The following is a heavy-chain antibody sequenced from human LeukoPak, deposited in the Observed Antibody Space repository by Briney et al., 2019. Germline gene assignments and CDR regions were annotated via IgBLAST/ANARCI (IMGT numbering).Heavy chain of an antibody. V-gene: IGHV4-38-2*02. CDR2: IYHSGST. D-gene: IGHD3-22*01. Sequence: PSGTLSLTCTVSGYSISSGFYWGWIRQPPGKGLECIGSIYHSGSTYYNPSLKSRVTISVDTSKNQFSLKLSSVTAADTAVYYCARGRGVVVVITKYYYYMDVWGKGTTVTVSS. CDR1: GYSISSGFY. CDR3: ARGRGVVVVITKYYYYMDV. J-gene: IGHJ6*03.